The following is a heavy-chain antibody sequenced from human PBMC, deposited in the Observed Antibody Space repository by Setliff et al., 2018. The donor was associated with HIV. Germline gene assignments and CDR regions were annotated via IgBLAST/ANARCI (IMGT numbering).Heavy chain of an antibody. CDR1: GYTFTSYA. J-gene: IGHJ4*02. V-gene: IGHV1-3*03. Sequence: ASVKVSCKASGYTFTSYAIHWVRQAPGQRLEWMGWINAGNGNTKYSQEFQGRVTITRDTSASTAYMELSSLKSEDMAVYYCARGATYYNFWTAPPPFDYWGQGTPVTV. D-gene: IGHD3-3*01. CDR3: ARGATYYNFWTAPPPFDY. CDR2: INAGNGNT.